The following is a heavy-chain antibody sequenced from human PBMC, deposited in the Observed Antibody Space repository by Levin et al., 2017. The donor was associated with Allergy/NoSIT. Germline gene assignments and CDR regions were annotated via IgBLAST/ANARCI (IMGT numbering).Heavy chain of an antibody. CDR1: GFTVSSNY. D-gene: IGHD2-2*01. V-gene: IGHV3-53*01. Sequence: GGSLRLSCAASGFTVSSNYMSWVRQAPGKGLEWVSVIYSGGSTYYADSVKGRFTISRDNSKNTLYLQMNSLRAEDTAVYYCATRNYIVVVPAAKGGAFDIWGQGTMVTVSS. J-gene: IGHJ3*02. CDR2: IYSGGST. CDR3: ATRNYIVVVPAAKGGAFDI.